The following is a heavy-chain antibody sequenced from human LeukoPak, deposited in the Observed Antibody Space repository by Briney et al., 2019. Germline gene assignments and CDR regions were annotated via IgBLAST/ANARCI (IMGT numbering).Heavy chain of an antibody. J-gene: IGHJ4*02. CDR2: FDPEDGET. CDR1: GYTFTSYY. D-gene: IGHD3-10*01. CDR3: ATSLVRGVIKTIDFDY. Sequence: ASVKVSCKASGYTFTSYYMHWVRQAPGKGLEWMGGFDPEDGETIYAQKFQGRVTMTEDTSTDTAYMELSSLRSEDTAVYYCATSLVRGVIKTIDFDYWGQGTLVTVSS. V-gene: IGHV1-24*01.